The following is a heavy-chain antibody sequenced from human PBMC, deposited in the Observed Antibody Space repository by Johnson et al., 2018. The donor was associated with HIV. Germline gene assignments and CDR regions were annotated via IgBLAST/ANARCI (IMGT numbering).Heavy chain of an antibody. J-gene: IGHJ3*02. Sequence: VQLVESGGGVVRPGGSLRVSCAASGFKYAASGLAFSNYAVKWVSHTPGGDGGTSFADSVRGRYIISRDNSKNTLYLQMNSLRAEDTAVYYCASWWIAAAGSPGDAFDIWGQGTMVTVSS. CDR1: GFKYAAS. D-gene: IGHD6-13*01. CDR3: ASWWIAAAGSPGDAFDI. V-gene: IGHV3-23*04. CDR2: TPGGDGGT.